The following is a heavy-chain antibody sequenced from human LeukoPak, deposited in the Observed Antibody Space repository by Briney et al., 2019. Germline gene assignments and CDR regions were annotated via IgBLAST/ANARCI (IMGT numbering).Heavy chain of an antibody. CDR2: IKQDGSEK. V-gene: IGHV3-7*01. CDR3: ARDRGWYNY. J-gene: IGHJ4*02. CDR1: GFTFSSYW. D-gene: IGHD6-19*01. Sequence: GGSLRLSCAASGFTFSSYWISWVRQAPGKGLEWVANIKQDGSEKYYVDSVKGRFTISRDNAKNSLYLQMNSLRAEDTAVYYCARDRGWYNYWGQGTMVTVPS.